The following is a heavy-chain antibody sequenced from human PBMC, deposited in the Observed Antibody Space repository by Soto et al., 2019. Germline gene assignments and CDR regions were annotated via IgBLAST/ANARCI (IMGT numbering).Heavy chain of an antibody. CDR2: ISGSGGST. CDR3: AKDAERARGLNGGDYYYYYGMDV. Sequence: GESLKISCAASGFTFSSYAMSWVRQAPGKGLEWVSAISGSGGSTYYADSVKGRFTISRDNSKNTLYLQMNSLRAEDTAVYYCAKDAERARGLNGGDYYYYYGMDVWGQGTTVTVSS. CDR1: GFTFSSYA. V-gene: IGHV3-23*01. J-gene: IGHJ6*02. D-gene: IGHD1-1*01.